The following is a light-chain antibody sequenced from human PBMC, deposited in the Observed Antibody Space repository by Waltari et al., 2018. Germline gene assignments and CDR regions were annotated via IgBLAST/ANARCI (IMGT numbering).Light chain of an antibody. J-gene: IGKJ1*01. CDR3: QQSYSTPPT. V-gene: IGKV1-39*01. Sequence: DIQMTQSPSSLSASAGDRVTISCRASESIASYLHWYQQKPGKAPEILIYAASSLQSGVPSRFSGSGSGTDFTLTISSLQPEDFATYYCQQSYSTPPTFGQGTKVEIK. CDR2: AAS. CDR1: ESIASY.